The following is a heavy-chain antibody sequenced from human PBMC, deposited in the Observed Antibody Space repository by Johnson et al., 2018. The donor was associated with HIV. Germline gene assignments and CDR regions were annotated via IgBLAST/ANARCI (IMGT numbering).Heavy chain of an antibody. Sequence: QLVESGGGLIQPGGSLRLSCAASGFTVSSNYMSWVRQAPGKGLEWVSVIYSGGSTVYADSVKGRFTISRDNAKNSLYLQMNSLRSDDTAVYYCARPRIEVLPAGAFDIWGPGTMVTVSS. CDR2: IYSGGST. CDR3: ARPRIEVLPAGAFDI. V-gene: IGHV3-66*03. CDR1: GFTVSSNY. D-gene: IGHD2-2*01. J-gene: IGHJ3*02.